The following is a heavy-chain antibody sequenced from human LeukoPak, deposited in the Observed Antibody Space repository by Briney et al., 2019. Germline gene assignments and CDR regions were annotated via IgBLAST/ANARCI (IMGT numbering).Heavy chain of an antibody. Sequence: ASVKVSCKASGYTFTSYAMHWVRQPPGQRLEWMGWINAGNGNTKYSQKFQGRVTITRDTSASTAYMELSSLRSEDTAVYYCARGFVVVPAAMNYWGQGTLVTVPS. CDR3: ARGFVVVPAAMNY. CDR2: INAGNGNT. J-gene: IGHJ4*02. V-gene: IGHV1-3*01. CDR1: GYTFTSYA. D-gene: IGHD2-2*01.